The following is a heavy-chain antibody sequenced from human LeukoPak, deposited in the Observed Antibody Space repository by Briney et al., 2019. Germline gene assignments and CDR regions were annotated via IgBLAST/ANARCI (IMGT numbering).Heavy chain of an antibody. D-gene: IGHD3-22*01. CDR2: ISVYTGKT. CDR1: GYTFTNYG. CDR3: ARDARRSSGYYPFDP. V-gene: IGHV1-18*01. Sequence: GASVKVSCKASGYTFTNYGISWVRRAPGQGLEWMGWISVYTGKTYHAQKFQARVTMTTDTSTTTAYMELRSLRSDDTAVYYCARDARRSSGYYPFDPWGQGTLVTVSS. J-gene: IGHJ5*02.